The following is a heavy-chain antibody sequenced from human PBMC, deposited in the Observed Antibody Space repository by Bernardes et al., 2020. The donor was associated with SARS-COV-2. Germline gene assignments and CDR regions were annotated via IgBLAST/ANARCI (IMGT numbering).Heavy chain of an antibody. Sequence: GGSLRLSCAASGFIFSSYWMNWVRQAPGKGLEWVANIKQDGSEKYYVDSLKGRFTISRDNAKNSLYLQINSLRAEDTAVYYCAGGSGSYFIWGQGTMVTVSS. J-gene: IGHJ3*02. D-gene: IGHD3-10*01. V-gene: IGHV3-7*01. CDR1: GFIFSSYW. CDR3: AGGSGSYFI. CDR2: IKQDGSEK.